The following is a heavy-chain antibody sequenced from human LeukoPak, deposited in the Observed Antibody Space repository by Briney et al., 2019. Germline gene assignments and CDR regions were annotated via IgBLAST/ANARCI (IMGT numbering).Heavy chain of an antibody. V-gene: IGHV1-2*02. CDR3: ARDPVMGATSFDY. J-gene: IGHJ4*02. D-gene: IGHD1-26*01. CDR2: INPNSGGT. Sequence: ASVKVSCTASGYTFTGYYMHWVRQAPGQGLEWMGWINPNSGGTNYAQKFQGRVTMTRDTSISTAYMELSRLRSDDTAVYYCARDPVMGATSFDYWGQGTLVTVSS. CDR1: GYTFTGYY.